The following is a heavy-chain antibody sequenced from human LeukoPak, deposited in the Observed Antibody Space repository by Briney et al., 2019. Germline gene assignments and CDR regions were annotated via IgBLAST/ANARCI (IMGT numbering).Heavy chain of an antibody. V-gene: IGHV4-59*08. CDR2: IYYSGSI. Sequence: SETLSLTCTVSGGSISSYYWSWIRQPPGKGLEWIGCIYYSGSINYNSSLKSRVTISVDTSKNQFSLKLSSVTAADTAVYYCARLQTYYDILTGFNSHYYYMDVWGKGTTVTVS. D-gene: IGHD3-9*01. CDR3: ARLQTYYDILTGFNSHYYYMDV. J-gene: IGHJ6*03. CDR1: GGSISSYY.